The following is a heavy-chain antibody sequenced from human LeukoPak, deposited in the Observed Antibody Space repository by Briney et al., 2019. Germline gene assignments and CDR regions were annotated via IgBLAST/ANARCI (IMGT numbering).Heavy chain of an antibody. D-gene: IGHD2-2*02. CDR3: ARVGCSSTSCYMPFDY. V-gene: IGHV3-30-3*01. CDR1: GFTFSIYA. J-gene: IGHJ4*02. CDR2: ISYDGSNK. Sequence: HPGGSLRLSCAASGFTFSIYAMHWVRQAPGKGLEWVAVISYDGSNKYYADSVKGRFTISRDNSKNTLYLQMNSLRAEDTAVYYCARVGCSSTSCYMPFDYWGQGTLVTVSS.